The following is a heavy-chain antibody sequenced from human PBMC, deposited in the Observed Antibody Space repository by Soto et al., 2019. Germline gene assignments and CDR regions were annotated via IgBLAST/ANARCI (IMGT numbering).Heavy chain of an antibody. CDR1: GGTFSSHT. D-gene: IGHD3-16*01. Sequence: QVQLVQSGAEVKKPGSSVKVSCKASGGTFSSHTISWVRQAPGQGLEWMGRIIHIIDLTNHAQKFQGRVTLTADKPTCTAYMELSSLRSDDTAVYYCPRDRGEALSEFDYWGQGTLVTVSS. J-gene: IGHJ4*02. V-gene: IGHV1-69*08. CDR3: PRDRGEALSEFDY. CDR2: IIHIIDLT.